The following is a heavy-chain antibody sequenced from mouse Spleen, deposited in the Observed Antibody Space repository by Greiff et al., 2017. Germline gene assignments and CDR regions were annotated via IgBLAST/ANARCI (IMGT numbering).Heavy chain of an antibody. CDR2: IYPRSGNT. Sequence: QVQLKESGAELARPGASVKLSCKASGYTFTSYGISWVKQRTGQGLEWIGEIYPRSGNTYYNEKFKGKATLTADKSSSTAYMELRSLTSEDSAVYFCARRDDYDVAWFAYWGQGTLVTVSA. V-gene: IGHV1-81*01. CDR3: ARRDDYDVAWFAY. J-gene: IGHJ3*01. D-gene: IGHD2-4*01. CDR1: GYTFTSYG.